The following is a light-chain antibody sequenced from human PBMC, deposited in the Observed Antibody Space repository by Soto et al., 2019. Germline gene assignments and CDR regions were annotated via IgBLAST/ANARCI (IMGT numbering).Light chain of an antibody. Sequence: LTPSQHKINLSPGETAALSFRCSRNVDDSYLAWYQHHPGQVPRLLIYGASSRDTGIPDRFSGSGSGRDFSLTIRGLKPEDFALYFCQQYRMSPNPFG. V-gene: IGKV3-20*01. CDR3: QQYRMSPNP. CDR1: RNVDDSY. CDR2: GAS. J-gene: IGKJ2*01.